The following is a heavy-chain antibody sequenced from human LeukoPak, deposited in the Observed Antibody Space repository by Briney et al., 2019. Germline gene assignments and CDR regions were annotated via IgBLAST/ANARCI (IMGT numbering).Heavy chain of an antibody. CDR1: GFTFSSYA. J-gene: IGHJ4*02. D-gene: IGHD6-13*01. CDR3: AKMNDGIAAAMIPYFDY. Sequence: GGSLRLSCAASGFTFSSYAMSWVRQAPGKGLEWVSAISGSGDSTYYADSVKGRFTISRDNSKNTLYLQMNSLRAEDTAVYYCAKMNDGIAAAMIPYFDYWGQGTLVTVSS. V-gene: IGHV3-23*01. CDR2: ISGSGDST.